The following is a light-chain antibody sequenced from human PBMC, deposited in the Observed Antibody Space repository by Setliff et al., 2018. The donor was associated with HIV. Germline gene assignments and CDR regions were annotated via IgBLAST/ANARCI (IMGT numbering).Light chain of an antibody. CDR2: EVS. CDR1: NSDVGGYHY. CDR3: SSYTTTTIVV. J-gene: IGLJ2*01. Sequence: QSVLTQPASVSGSPGQSITIPCTGTNSDVGGYHYVSWYQQHPGKAPKLMIYEVSNRPSGVSNRFSGSKSGNTASLTISGLQAEGEADYYCSSYTTTTIVVFGGGTKVTVL. V-gene: IGLV2-14*01.